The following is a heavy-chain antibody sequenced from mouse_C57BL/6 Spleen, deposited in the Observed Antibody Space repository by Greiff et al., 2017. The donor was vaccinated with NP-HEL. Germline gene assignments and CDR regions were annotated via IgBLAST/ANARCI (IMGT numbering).Heavy chain of an antibody. V-gene: IGHV5-6*01. J-gene: IGHJ3*01. Sequence: VQLKESGGDLVKPGGSLKLSCAASGFTFSSYGMSWVRQTPDKRLEWVATISSGGSYTYYPDSVKGRFTISRDNAKNTLYLQMSSLKSEDTAMYYCARRGGSSAWFAYWGQGTLVTVSA. CDR3: ARRGGSSAWFAY. D-gene: IGHD1-1*01. CDR1: GFTFSSYG. CDR2: ISSGGSYT.